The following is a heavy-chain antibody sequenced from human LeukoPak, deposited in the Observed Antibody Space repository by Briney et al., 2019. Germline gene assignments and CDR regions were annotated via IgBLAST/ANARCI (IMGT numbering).Heavy chain of an antibody. V-gene: IGHV4-39*07. J-gene: IGHJ4*02. Sequence: SETLSLTCTVSGGSISSSSYYWGWIRQPPGKGLEWIGSIYYSGSTYYNPSLKSRVTVSVDTSKNQFSLKLSSVTAADTAVYYCARDEPYYYDSSGYYFVDYWGQGTLVTVSS. D-gene: IGHD3-22*01. CDR3: ARDEPYYYDSSGYYFVDY. CDR2: IYYSGST. CDR1: GGSISSSSYY.